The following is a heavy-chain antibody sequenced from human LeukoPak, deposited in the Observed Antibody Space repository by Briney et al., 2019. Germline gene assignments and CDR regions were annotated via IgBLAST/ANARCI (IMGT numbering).Heavy chain of an antibody. V-gene: IGHV4-61*02. CDR2: IYTSGNT. Sequence: PSETLSLTCTVSGGSISSGSYYWNWIRQPAGKGLEWIGRIYTSGNTNYNPSLKSRVTISLDTSKNQFSLKLGSVTAADTAVYYCARLEITFGGVIASWGQGTLVTVSS. CDR3: ARLEITFGGVIAS. J-gene: IGHJ5*02. D-gene: IGHD3-16*02. CDR1: GGSISSGSYY.